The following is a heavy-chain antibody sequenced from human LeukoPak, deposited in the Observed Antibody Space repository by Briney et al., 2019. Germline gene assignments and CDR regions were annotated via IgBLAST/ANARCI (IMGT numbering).Heavy chain of an antibody. CDR3: VKGTVVNLGYYYDMDV. J-gene: IGHJ6*03. V-gene: IGHV3-23*01. CDR1: GLTFSSYA. D-gene: IGHD4-23*01. CDR2: IRCGGGSR. Sequence: GGSLRLSCAASGLTFSSYAMRWVRQAPGKGLEWVSVIRCGGGSRYYADSVKGRFTISRDNSKNTLYLQMNSLRAEDTAIYFCVKGTVVNLGYYYDMDVWGKRATVTVS.